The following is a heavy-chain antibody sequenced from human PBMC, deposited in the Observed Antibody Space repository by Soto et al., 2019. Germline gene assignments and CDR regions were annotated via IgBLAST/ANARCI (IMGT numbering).Heavy chain of an antibody. J-gene: IGHJ4*02. CDR1: GGSISSGDYY. CDR2: IYYRGRT. V-gene: IGHV4-30-4*01. Sequence: QVQLQESGPGLVKPSQTLSLTCTVSGGSISSGDYYWAWIRQPPGKGLEWIGHIYYRGRTYYNPSLEXRXTXSXXTSKTQISLHLISVTASDTAVYFCARTYGGDYFDSWGQGTLVTVSS. D-gene: IGHD2-21*01. CDR3: ARTYGGDYFDS.